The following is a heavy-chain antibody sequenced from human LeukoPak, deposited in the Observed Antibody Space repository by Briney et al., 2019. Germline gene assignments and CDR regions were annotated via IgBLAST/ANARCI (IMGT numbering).Heavy chain of an antibody. Sequence: GGSLRLSCAGSGFTFNDHAMSWVRQAPGKGPEWVSSIRGSGGSTYYADYVKGRSTISRDNSKNVVYFEMHSLRGEDTAVYFCARGGQNFDFWRFDYWGQGTLVVVSS. V-gene: IGHV3-23*01. CDR2: IRGSGGST. D-gene: IGHD3-3*01. J-gene: IGHJ4*02. CDR1: GFTFNDHA. CDR3: ARGGQNFDFWRFDY.